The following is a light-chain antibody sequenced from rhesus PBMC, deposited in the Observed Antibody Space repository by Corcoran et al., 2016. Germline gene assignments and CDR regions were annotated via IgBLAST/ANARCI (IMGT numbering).Light chain of an antibody. Sequence: QVILTQSPAILSLSPGERATLSCRASQSVSSYLAWYQQKPGQAPRPLIYGASSRATGIPDRFSGSGSETDFPIHISRLEPEDVGVDHCYPHSRGYSFGQGTKVEIK. J-gene: IGKJ2*01. CDR3: YPHSRGYS. CDR1: QSVSSY. V-gene: IGKV3-10*01. CDR2: GAS.